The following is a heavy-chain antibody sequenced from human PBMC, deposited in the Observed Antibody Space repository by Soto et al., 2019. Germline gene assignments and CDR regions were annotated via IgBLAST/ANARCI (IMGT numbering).Heavy chain of an antibody. CDR3: ARDPKTSGGQHWAFNYFDS. J-gene: IGHJ4*02. V-gene: IGHV3-30-3*01. CDR2: ISYDGTNK. Sequence: SPMHWVRQAPGKGPEWVALISYDGTNKFYADSVKGRFTISRDNSKSTLYLQVDSLRPEDAAVYYCARDPKTSGGQHWAFNYFDSWGQGTLVTVSS. CDR1: SP. D-gene: IGHD7-27*01.